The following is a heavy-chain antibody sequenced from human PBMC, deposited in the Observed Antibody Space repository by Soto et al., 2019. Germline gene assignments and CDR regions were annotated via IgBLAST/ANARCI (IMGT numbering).Heavy chain of an antibody. CDR2: IYWDDDE. D-gene: IGHD3-10*01. CDR3: VRNWRYYGGDYYYGMDA. J-gene: IGHJ6*02. V-gene: IGHV2-5*02. CDR1: GFSLNTGGVG. Sequence: ITLKESGPTLVKPTQTLTLTGTFSGFSLNTGGVGVGWVRQPRGKAMEWLALIYWDDDERYRPSLRSRLNITKDTINNQVVLTMTNMDPEDTATYYCVRNWRYYGGDYYYGMDAWGQGTTVTVSS.